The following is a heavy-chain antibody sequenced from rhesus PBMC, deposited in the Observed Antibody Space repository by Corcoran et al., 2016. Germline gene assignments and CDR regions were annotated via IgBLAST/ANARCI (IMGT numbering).Heavy chain of an antibody. D-gene: IGHD3-3*01. CDR3: TTDRYYNIWTGYYSGYGLDS. J-gene: IGHJ6*01. Sequence: EVQLVESGAGLVQPGGSLRLSCAASGFTFSNSWMSWVRQAAGKGLECVARIKKKADGESADYAPSVKGRFTISRDDSKNTLYLQMNSLKTEDTAVYYCTTDRYYNIWTGYYSGYGLDSWGQGVVVTVSS. CDR1: GFTFSNSW. CDR2: IKKKADGESA. V-gene: IGHV3-30*02.